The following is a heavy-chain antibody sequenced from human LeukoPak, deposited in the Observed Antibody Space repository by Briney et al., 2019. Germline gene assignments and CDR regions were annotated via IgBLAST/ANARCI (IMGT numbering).Heavy chain of an antibody. J-gene: IGHJ4*02. CDR2: INHSGST. CDR1: GGSFSGYY. D-gene: IGHD3-9*01. CDR3: VTGYYNPLDY. Sequence: PSGTLSLTCAVYGGSFSGYYWSWIRQPPGKGLEWIGEINHSGSTNYNPSLKSRVTISVDTSKNQFSLKLSSVTAADTAVYYCVTGYYNPLDYWGQGTLVTVSS. V-gene: IGHV4-34*01.